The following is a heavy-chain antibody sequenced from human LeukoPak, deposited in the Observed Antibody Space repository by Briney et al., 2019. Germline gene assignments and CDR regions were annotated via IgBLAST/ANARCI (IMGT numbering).Heavy chain of an antibody. CDR2: ISYDGSNK. J-gene: IGHJ3*02. CDR1: GFTFSSYA. Sequence: PGRSLRLSCAASGFTFSSYAMHWVRQAPGKGLKWVEVISYDGSNKYYADSVKGRFTISRDNSKNTLYLQMNSLRAEDTAVYYCAKLIAAAYDAFDIWGQGTMVTVSS. CDR3: AKLIAAAYDAFDI. V-gene: IGHV3-30-3*01. D-gene: IGHD6-13*01.